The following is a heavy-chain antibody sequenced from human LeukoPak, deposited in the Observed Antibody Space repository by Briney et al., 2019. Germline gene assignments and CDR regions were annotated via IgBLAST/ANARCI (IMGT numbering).Heavy chain of an antibody. J-gene: IGHJ4*02. CDR2: IYDSGST. V-gene: IGHV4-39*07. D-gene: IGHD3-3*01. CDR1: GGSISSSSYY. Sequence: PSETLSLTCTVSGGSISSSSYYWGWIRQPPGKGLEWIGSIYDSGSTYYIPSLKSRVSMSEDTSKNQFSLKLSSVTAADTAVYYCASSYYDFWSGVPQFWFDYWGQGTLVTVSS. CDR3: ASSYYDFWSGVPQFWFDY.